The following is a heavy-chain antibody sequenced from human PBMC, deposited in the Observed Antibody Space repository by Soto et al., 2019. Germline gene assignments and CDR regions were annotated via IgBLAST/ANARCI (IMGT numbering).Heavy chain of an antibody. CDR3: AKDGGDIVVVVAAPDYGMDV. CDR2: ISYDGSNK. D-gene: IGHD2-15*01. J-gene: IGHJ6*02. V-gene: IGHV3-30*18. Sequence: GGSLRLSCAASGFTFSWNGMHWVRQAPGKGLEWVAVISYDGSNKYYADSVKGRFTISRDNSKNTLYLQMNSLRAEDPAVYYCAKDGGDIVVVVAAPDYGMDVWGQGTTVTVSS. CDR1: GFTFSWNG.